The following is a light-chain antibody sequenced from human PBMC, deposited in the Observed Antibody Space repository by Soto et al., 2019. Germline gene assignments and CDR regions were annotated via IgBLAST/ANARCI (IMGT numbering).Light chain of an antibody. CDR3: LQFTAWPLT. CDR1: QTVYNN. J-gene: IGKJ4*01. V-gene: IGKV3-15*01. Sequence: IVMTQSPATLSVSPGEKATLSCRASQTVYNNLAWYQQKPGQAPRLLVYFASTRATGVPARFSGSGSGTEFSRSVSSLQSEDFALYYCLQFTAWPLTFGGGTKVETK. CDR2: FAS.